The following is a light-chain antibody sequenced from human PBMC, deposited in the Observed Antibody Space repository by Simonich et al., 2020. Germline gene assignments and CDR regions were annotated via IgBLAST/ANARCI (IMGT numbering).Light chain of an antibody. Sequence: QSVLTQPPSASGTPGQRVTISCSGSSSNIGSNYVYWYQQLPGTAPKLLIYRNNPRPAGVPDRFSGPKSGTSASLAISGLRSEDEADYYCAAWDDSLSGWVFGGGTKLTVL. V-gene: IGLV1-47*01. CDR2: RNN. CDR1: SSNIGSNY. J-gene: IGLJ3*02. CDR3: AAWDDSLSGWV.